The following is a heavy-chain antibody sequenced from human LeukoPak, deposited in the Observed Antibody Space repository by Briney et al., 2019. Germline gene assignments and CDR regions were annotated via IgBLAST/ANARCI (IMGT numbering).Heavy chain of an antibody. J-gene: IGHJ4*02. V-gene: IGHV3-21*01. Sequence: PGGSLRLSCAASEFTFRSYGMRWVRQAPGKGLEWVSSISTSNNYIYYADSVTGRFTLSRDNAKNPLYLQMNSLRAEDTAVYYCARRATTDRGYSYGLDYWGQGTLVTVSS. CDR1: EFTFRSYG. D-gene: IGHD5-18*01. CDR2: ISTSNNYI. CDR3: ARRATTDRGYSYGLDY.